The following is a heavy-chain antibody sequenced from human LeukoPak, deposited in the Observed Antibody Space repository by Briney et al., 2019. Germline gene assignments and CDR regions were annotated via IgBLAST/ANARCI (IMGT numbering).Heavy chain of an antibody. V-gene: IGHV5-51*01. D-gene: IGHD1-7*01. J-gene: IGHJ4*02. CDR3: VCDRGNFDSFDF. Sequence: GESLKISCKGSGYPFTTYWIGWVRQMPGKGLEWMGLIYPGNSDTRHSPSFHGQVTISADTSISTAYLQWSSLKASDTAVYFCVCDRGNFDSFDFWGQGTLVTVSS. CDR2: IYPGNSDT. CDR1: GYPFTTYW.